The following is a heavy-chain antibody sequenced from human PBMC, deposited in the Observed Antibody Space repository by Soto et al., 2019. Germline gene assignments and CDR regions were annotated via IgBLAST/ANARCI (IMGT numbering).Heavy chain of an antibody. Sequence: PGGSLRLSCAASGFTLMRYCITWVRQAPGKGLEWVANKNKEGSQKNYVASVKGRFTIARDNGQNSLSLQINSLRVEDTAVYYCVRELGLAYWGQGALVPSPQ. V-gene: IGHV3-7*03. CDR3: VRELGLAY. J-gene: IGHJ4*02. D-gene: IGHD7-27*01. CDR1: GFTLMRYC. CDR2: KNKEGSQK.